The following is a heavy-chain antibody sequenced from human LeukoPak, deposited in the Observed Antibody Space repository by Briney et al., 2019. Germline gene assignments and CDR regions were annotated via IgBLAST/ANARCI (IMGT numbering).Heavy chain of an antibody. CDR1: GFAVNTNY. V-gene: IGHV3-66*01. CDR2: IYSVGST. CDR3: ARGVTTVACFDY. Sequence: GGSLRLSCAASGFAVNTNYMSWVRQAPGKGLEWVSVIYSVGSTYYADSVKGRFTTSRDNSKNTLYLQMNSLTVDDTAVYYCARGVTTVACFDYWGQGTLVTVSS. D-gene: IGHD4-23*01. J-gene: IGHJ4*02.